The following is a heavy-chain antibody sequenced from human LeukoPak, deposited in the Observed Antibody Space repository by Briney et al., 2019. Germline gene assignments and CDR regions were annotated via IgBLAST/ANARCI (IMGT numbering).Heavy chain of an antibody. J-gene: IGHJ4*02. D-gene: IGHD1-1*01. CDR1: GYTFSSHD. CDR2: MSPNSGNT. V-gene: IGHV1-8*01. CDR3: ARGYSPTLRTTGNDY. Sequence: ASVKVSCKASGYTFSSHDINWVRQATGQGLEWMGWMSPNSGNTGYAQKFQGRVIMTRDTSINTAYLEFYSLRSEDTAVYYCARGYSPTLRTTGNDYWGQGTLVTVSS.